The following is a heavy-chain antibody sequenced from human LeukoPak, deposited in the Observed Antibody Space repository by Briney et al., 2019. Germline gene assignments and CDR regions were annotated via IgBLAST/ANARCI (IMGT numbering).Heavy chain of an antibody. V-gene: IGHV4-4*07. CDR3: ARDFRVGARRAFDI. J-gene: IGHJ3*02. CDR1: GDSISYFY. CDR2: ISGSGST. Sequence: SETLSLTCSVSGDSISYFYWSWIRQAAGEGLEWIGRISGSGSTDYNASLKSRVTMSVDTSKNQLSLKVISVTAADTAVYYCARDFRVGARRAFDIWGQGTMVTVSS. D-gene: IGHD1-26*01.